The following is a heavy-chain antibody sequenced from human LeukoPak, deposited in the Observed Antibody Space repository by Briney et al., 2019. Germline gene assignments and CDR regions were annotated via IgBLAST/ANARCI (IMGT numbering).Heavy chain of an antibody. J-gene: IGHJ4*02. CDR2: INHSGGT. CDR1: GGSFSGYY. D-gene: IGHD5-18*01. Sequence: PSETLSLTCAVYGGSFSGYYWSWIRQPPGEGLEWIGEINHSGGTNYNPSLKSRVTISVDTSKNQFSLKLSSVTAADTAVYYCARARGYSYGYGFYFDYWGQGTLVTVSS. CDR3: ARARGYSYGYGFYFDY. V-gene: IGHV4-34*01.